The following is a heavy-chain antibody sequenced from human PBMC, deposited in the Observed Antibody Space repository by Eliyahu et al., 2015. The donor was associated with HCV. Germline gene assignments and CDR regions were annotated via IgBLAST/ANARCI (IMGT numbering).Heavy chain of an antibody. CDR1: GGPIPTYY. D-gene: IGHD6-19*01. J-gene: IGHJ5*02. CDR3: ASGGGGIAVTGTGGWFDP. CDR2: IHYSGST. V-gene: IGHV4-59*01. Sequence: QVQLQESGPGLVKPSETLSLTCTVXGGPIPTYYWSWIRQPPGKGLEWIAYIHYSGSTNYNPSLKSRVTISIDTSKNQFSLNLTSVTAADTAMYYCASGGGGIAVTGTGGWFDPWGQGTVVTVSS.